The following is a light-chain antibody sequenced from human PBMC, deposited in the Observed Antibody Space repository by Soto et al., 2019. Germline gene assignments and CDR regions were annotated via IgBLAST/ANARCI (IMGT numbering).Light chain of an antibody. CDR1: QSVTSY. V-gene: IGKV3-11*01. J-gene: IGKJ4*01. CDR3: QQRSDWPRLT. Sequence: EIVLTQSPATLSFSPGETATLSCRTSQSVTSYLAWFQQRPGQAPRLLIYDTSNRATGIPARFSGSGYGTDFTITISRLESEDSAVYYCQQRSDWPRLTFGGGTKVEIK. CDR2: DTS.